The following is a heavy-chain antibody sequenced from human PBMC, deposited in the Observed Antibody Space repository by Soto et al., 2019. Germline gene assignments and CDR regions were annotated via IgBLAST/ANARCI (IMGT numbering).Heavy chain of an antibody. J-gene: IGHJ6*02. Sequence: EVQLVESGGGLVQPGGSLRLSCAASGFTVSTNFMTWVRQAPGKGLEWVSVIYSGGSTFYADSVKGRFTITRDNSTNTVYFQMNRLRVEDTAVYYCARARMQLWPNYYDDGLDVWGQGTTVTVSS. CDR2: IYSGGST. V-gene: IGHV3-66*01. CDR3: ARARMQLWPNYYDDGLDV. D-gene: IGHD5-18*01. CDR1: GFTVSTNF.